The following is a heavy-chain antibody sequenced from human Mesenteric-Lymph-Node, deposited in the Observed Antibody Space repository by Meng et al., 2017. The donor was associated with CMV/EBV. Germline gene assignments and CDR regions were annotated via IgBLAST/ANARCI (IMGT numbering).Heavy chain of an antibody. J-gene: IGHJ6*02. CDR1: GFPFDDYA. CDR2: ISWNSVTI. D-gene: IGHD6-13*01. V-gene: IGHV3-9*01. CDR3: AKDMIRKSSSWYQGYGLDV. Sequence: GGSLRLSCAGSGFPFDDYAMHWVRQAPGKGLEWVSGISWNSVTIGYADSVKGRFTISRDNAKNSLYLQMNSLRAEDTALYYCAKDMIRKSSSWYQGYGLDVWGQGTTVTVSS.